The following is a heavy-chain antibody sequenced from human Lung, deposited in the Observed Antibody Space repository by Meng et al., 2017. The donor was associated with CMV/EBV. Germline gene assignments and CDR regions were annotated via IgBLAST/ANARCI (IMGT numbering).Heavy chain of an antibody. D-gene: IGHD2-2*01. CDR2: IITISGTT. J-gene: IGHJ4*02. V-gene: IGHV1-69*05. Sequence: SVKVSCKASGGTFNNYAINWVRQAPGQGLEWMGGIITISGTTNYAQKFQGRVTITTDASTSTGYMELSGLKAEDTAVSYCASDPDAIWTFDYWGQGTTVTVSS. CDR3: ASDPDAIWTFDY. CDR1: GGTFNNYA.